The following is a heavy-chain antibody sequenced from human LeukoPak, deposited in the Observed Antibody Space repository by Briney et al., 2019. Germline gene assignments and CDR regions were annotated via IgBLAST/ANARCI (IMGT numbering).Heavy chain of an antibody. CDR3: ANGGGSYLEYYFDY. D-gene: IGHD1-26*01. CDR1: GGTFSSYA. Sequence: ASVKVSCKASGGTFSSYAISWVRQAPGQGLEWMGGIIPIFGTANYAQKFQGRVTITADESTSTAYMELSSLRSEDTAVYYCANGGGSYLEYYFDYWGQGTLVTVSS. CDR2: IIPIFGTA. J-gene: IGHJ4*02. V-gene: IGHV1-69*01.